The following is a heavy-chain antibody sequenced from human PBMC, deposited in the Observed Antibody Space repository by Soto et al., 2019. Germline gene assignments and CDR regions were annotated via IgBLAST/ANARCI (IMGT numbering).Heavy chain of an antibody. CDR1: GGSITSYH. Sequence: SETLSLTCIASGGSITSYHWIWIRQFPGRGLESIAYTSYTVNTKYIPCLKSRVTISLEPSKYQLPLNLSSTTAADTAVYYCGPDIRPGFTPYADTWGERT. D-gene: IGHD2-15*01. V-gene: IGHV4-59*03. J-gene: IGHJ5*02. CDR2: TSYTVNT. CDR3: GPDIRPGFTPYADT.